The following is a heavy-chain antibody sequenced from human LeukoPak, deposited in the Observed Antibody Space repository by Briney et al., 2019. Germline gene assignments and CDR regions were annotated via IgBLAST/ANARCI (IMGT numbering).Heavy chain of an antibody. D-gene: IGHD3-10*01. CDR2: IYHSGST. V-gene: IGHV4-38-2*02. Sequence: SETLSLTCAVSGYSISSGYYWGWIWQPPGKGLEWIGSIYHSGSTYYNPSLKSRVTISVDTSKNQFSLKLSSVTAADTAVYYCARDLGYGSGSWFDYWGQGTLVTVSS. CDR1: GYSISSGYY. CDR3: ARDLGYGSGSWFDY. J-gene: IGHJ4*02.